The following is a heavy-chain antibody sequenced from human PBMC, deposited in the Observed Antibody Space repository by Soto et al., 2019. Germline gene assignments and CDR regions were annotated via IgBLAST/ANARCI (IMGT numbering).Heavy chain of an antibody. CDR3: ARLGGYGDYDYYYYGMDV. V-gene: IGHV4-39*01. D-gene: IGHD4-17*01. Sequence: SETLSLTCTVSGGSISSSSYYWGWIRQPPGKGLEWIGGIYYSGSTYYNPSLKSRVTISVDTSKNQFSLKLSSVTAADTAVYYCARLGGYGDYDYYYYGMDVWGQGTTVTVSS. CDR1: GGSISSSSYY. CDR2: IYYSGST. J-gene: IGHJ6*02.